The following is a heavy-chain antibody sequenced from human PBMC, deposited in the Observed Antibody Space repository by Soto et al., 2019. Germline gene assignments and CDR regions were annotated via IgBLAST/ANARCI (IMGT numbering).Heavy chain of an antibody. J-gene: IGHJ5*02. D-gene: IGHD4-4*01. CDR3: ARSPGVTTGLDWFDP. CDR1: GFTFTSYG. CDR2: IWYDGSNK. Sequence: GGSLRLSCAASGFTFTSYGMHWVRQAPGKGLEWVAAIWYDGSNKYYADSVKGRFTISRDNSKNTLYLQMNSLRAEDTAVYYCARSPGVTTGLDWFDPWGQGTLVTVSS. V-gene: IGHV3-33*08.